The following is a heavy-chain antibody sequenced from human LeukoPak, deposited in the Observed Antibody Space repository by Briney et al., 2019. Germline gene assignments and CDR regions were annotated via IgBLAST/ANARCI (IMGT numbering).Heavy chain of an antibody. CDR3: ARGGAARFDY. Sequence: GGSLRLSCAASGFTFSSYWMSWVRQAPGKGLEWVSYVTSSGGHMYYADSAKGRFTISRDNAKNSLDLQMNSLRADDTAVYYCARGGAARFDYWGQGTLVTVSS. CDR1: GFTFSSYW. V-gene: IGHV3-21*05. CDR2: VTSSGGHM. D-gene: IGHD5-18*01. J-gene: IGHJ4*02.